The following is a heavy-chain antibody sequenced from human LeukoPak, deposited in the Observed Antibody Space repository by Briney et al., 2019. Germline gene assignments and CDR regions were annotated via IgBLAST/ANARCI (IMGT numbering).Heavy chain of an antibody. J-gene: IGHJ6*03. CDR1: GYTFTDYY. CDR2: VDPEDGET. D-gene: IGHD1-1*01. Sequence: GASVKVSCKVSGYTFTDYYMHWVQQAPGKGLEWMGLVDPEDGETIHAEKFQGRVTITADTSTDTAYMELSSLRSEDTAVYYCARQPPYKVYNYYYYYMDVWGKGTTVTVSS. V-gene: IGHV1-69-2*01. CDR3: ARQPPYKVYNYYYYYMDV.